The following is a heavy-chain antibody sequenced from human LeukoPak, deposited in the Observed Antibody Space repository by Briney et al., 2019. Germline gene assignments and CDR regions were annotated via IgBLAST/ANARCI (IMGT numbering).Heavy chain of an antibody. CDR2: ISNSGSTF. J-gene: IGHJ4*02. V-gene: IGHV3-48*03. Sequence: GESLRLSCAASGFTFSSYAMNWVRQAPGKGLEWVSYISNSGSTFYYADSVRGRFTISRDNGKNSLYLQMNTLRPEDTAVYYCATSADYWGQGTLVTVSS. CDR1: GFTFSSYA. CDR3: ATSADY.